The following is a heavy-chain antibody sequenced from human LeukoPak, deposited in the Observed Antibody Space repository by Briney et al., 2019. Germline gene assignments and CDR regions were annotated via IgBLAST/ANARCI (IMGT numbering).Heavy chain of an antibody. V-gene: IGHV3-23*01. CDR3: ARDLDYFDSSGSHRRRNHFDY. J-gene: IGHJ4*02. D-gene: IGHD3-22*01. CDR2: ISGSGGST. CDR1: GFTFSSYA. Sequence: PGGSLRLSCAASGFTFSSYAMSWVRQAPGKGLEWVSAISGSGGSTYYADSVKGRFTISRDNYKNTLYLQMNSLRGEETAMYYCARDLDYFDSSGSHRRRNHFDYWGQGTLVTVSS.